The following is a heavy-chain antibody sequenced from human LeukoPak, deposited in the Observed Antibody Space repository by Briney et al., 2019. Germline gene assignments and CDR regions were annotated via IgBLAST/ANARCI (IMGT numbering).Heavy chain of an antibody. Sequence: SETLSLTCTVSGGSISSHYWGWIRQPPGKGLEWIGYIYYSGSTNYNPSLKRRVTISVDTSKNQFSLKLSSVTAADTAVYYCASGTSYLYFDYWGQGTLVTVSS. J-gene: IGHJ4*02. CDR1: GGSISSHY. V-gene: IGHV4-59*11. CDR2: IYYSGST. D-gene: IGHD3-16*02. CDR3: ASGTSYLYFDY.